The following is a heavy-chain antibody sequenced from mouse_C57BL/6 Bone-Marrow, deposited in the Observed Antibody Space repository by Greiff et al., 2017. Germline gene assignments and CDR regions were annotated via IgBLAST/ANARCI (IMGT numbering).Heavy chain of an antibody. J-gene: IGHJ4*01. CDR1: GYTFTSYW. D-gene: IGHD2-1*01. CDR2: IDPSDSYT. Sequence: VQLQQPGAELVKPGASVKLSCKASGYTFTSYWMQWVKQRPGQGLEWIGEIDPSDSYTNYNQKFKGKATLTVDTSSSTAYMQRSSLTSEDSAVYYCAFLLSYWGQGTSVTVSS. CDR3: AFLLSY. V-gene: IGHV1-50*01.